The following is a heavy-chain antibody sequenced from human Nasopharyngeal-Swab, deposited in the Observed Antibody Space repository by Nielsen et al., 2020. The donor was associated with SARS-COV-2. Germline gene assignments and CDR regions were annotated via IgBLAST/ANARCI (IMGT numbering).Heavy chain of an antibody. CDR3: AIISHDYGDFFDY. D-gene: IGHD4-17*01. V-gene: IGHV3-74*01. CDR2: INSDGSST. J-gene: IGHJ4*02. CDR1: GFTFSSYW. Sequence: GGSMRLSCAAYGFTFSSYWMHWVSQAPGQGRVWVSRINSDGSSTSYADSVKGRFTIARDNAKNTLYLQMNSLRAEDTAVYYCAIISHDYGDFFDYWGQGTLVTVSS.